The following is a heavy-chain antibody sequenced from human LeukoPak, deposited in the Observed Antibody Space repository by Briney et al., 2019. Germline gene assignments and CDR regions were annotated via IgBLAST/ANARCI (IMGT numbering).Heavy chain of an antibody. CDR1: GFTFDDYA. Sequence: GGSLRLSCAASGFTFDDYAMHWVRQAPGKGLEWVLGISWNSGSIGYADSVKGRFTISRDNAKNSLYLQMNSLRAEDTALYYCAKASGPSFPNWFDPWGQGTLVTVSS. CDR2: ISWNSGSI. V-gene: IGHV3-9*01. D-gene: IGHD3-10*01. CDR3: AKASGPSFPNWFDP. J-gene: IGHJ5*02.